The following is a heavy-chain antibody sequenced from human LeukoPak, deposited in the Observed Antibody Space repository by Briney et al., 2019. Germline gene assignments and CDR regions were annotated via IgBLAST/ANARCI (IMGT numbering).Heavy chain of an antibody. V-gene: IGHV4-59*01. CDR2: IYYSGST. J-gene: IGHJ4*02. CDR1: GGSISTYY. CDR3: ARATYYYDAIAY. Sequence: SETLSLTYTVSGGSISTYYWSWIRQPPGKGLEWIGYIYYSGSTNYNPSLKSRVTISVDTSKNQFSLKLSSVTAADTAVFYCARATYYYDAIAYWGQGTLVTVSS. D-gene: IGHD3-22*01.